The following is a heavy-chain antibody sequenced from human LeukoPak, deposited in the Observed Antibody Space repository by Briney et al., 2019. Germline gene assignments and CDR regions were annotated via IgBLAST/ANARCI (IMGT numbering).Heavy chain of an antibody. J-gene: IGHJ6*02. CDR2: ISWNSGSI. D-gene: IGHD6-19*01. CDR1: GFIFDDYA. Sequence: GGSLRLSCAASGFIFDDYAMHWVRQAPGKGLEWVSGISWNSGSIGYADSVKGRFTISRDNAKNSLYLQMNSLRAEDTALYYCAKGQIAVAGNYYYYYGMDVWGQGTTVTVSS. V-gene: IGHV3-9*01. CDR3: AKGQIAVAGNYYYYYGMDV.